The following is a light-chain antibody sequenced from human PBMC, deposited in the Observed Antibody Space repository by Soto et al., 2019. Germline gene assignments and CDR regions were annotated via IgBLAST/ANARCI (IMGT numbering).Light chain of an antibody. Sequence: DIVLTQYPGTLSLSAGERATLSCMASQSVSSTYLAWVQQQPSQAPRPLIFGASNRATGIPDRFSGSGSGTDFTLTISRLEPEDFAMQYCQQYGTSPLITFGQGTLLEIK. CDR3: QQYGTSPLIT. CDR1: QSVSSTY. CDR2: GAS. V-gene: IGKV3-20*01. J-gene: IGKJ5*01.